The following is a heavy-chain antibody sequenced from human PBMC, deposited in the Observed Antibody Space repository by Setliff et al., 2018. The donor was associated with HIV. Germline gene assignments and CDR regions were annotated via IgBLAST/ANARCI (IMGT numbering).Heavy chain of an antibody. V-gene: IGHV3-74*01. CDR1: GFTFTTYW. CDR2: INSDGSSI. CDR3: VKNLYTEMWGEIFDS. J-gene: IGHJ4*02. Sequence: PGGSLRLSCAASGFTFTTYWMHWVRQVPGKGLVWVSRINSDGSSIGYADSVKGRFTISRDTTKTSFYLQMNSLRAEDTGVYYCVKNLYTEMWGEIFDSWGRGTLVTVSS. D-gene: IGHD3-16*01.